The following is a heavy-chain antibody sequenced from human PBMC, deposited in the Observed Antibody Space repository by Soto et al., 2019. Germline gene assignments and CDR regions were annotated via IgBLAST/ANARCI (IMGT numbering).Heavy chain of an antibody. CDR2: IQWNDDK. D-gene: IGHD5-18*01. J-gene: IGHJ4*02. CDR1: GFSLSSSGVG. V-gene: IGHV2-5*01. CDR3: ARRATWIHLRTDPPPYFDY. Sequence: SGPTLVNPTQTLTLTCTFSGFSLSSSGVGVGWIRQPPGRALEWLAVIQWNDDKRYSPSLESRLTVTKDTSKNQVVLTMTNLDPLDTATYFCARRATWIHLRTDPPPYFDYWGQGILVTVSS.